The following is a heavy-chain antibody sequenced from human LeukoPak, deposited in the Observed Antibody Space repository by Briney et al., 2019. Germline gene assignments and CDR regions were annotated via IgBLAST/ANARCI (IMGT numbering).Heavy chain of an antibody. CDR1: GGSISSYY. Sequence: SETLSLTCTVSGGSISSYYWSWIRQPPGKGLEWIGYIYYSGSTNYNPFLKSRVTISVDTSKNQFSLKLSSVTAADTAVYYCARGVGVRGGNFDYWGQGTLVTVSS. V-gene: IGHV4-59*08. D-gene: IGHD3-10*01. J-gene: IGHJ4*02. CDR3: ARGVGVRGGNFDY. CDR2: IYYSGST.